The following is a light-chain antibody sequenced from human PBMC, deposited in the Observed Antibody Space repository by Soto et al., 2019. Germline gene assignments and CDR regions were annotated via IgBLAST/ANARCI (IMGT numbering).Light chain of an antibody. CDR1: QSISNH. V-gene: IGKV1-39*01. CDR3: QQSYSSPQT. Sequence: DIQMTQSPSSLSASVEDRVIITCRASQSISNHLNWYQQKPGKAPKLLIFAASSLQSGVPSRFSGSRSGPDFTLTISSLQPEDFATYYCQQSYSSPQTCGQGTKVDIK. CDR2: AAS. J-gene: IGKJ1*01.